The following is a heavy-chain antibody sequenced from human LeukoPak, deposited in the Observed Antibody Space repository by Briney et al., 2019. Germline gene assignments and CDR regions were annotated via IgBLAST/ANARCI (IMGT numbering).Heavy chain of an antibody. V-gene: IGHV3-30*04. J-gene: IGHJ5*02. Sequence: GGPLRLPCAPSGFTLSSYPVPWAPQAPGRGREGVAVLAADGTNKDHADSVKGRFTISRDTSKNTLYLQMNSLRLDDTAIYYCARDQYRSSAWRGWFDPWGQGTLVTVSA. D-gene: IGHD6-19*01. CDR1: GFTLSSYP. CDR3: ARDQYRSSAWRGWFDP. CDR2: LAADGTNK.